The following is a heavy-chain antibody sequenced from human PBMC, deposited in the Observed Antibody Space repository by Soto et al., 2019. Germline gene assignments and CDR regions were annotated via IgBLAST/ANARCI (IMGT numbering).Heavy chain of an antibody. D-gene: IGHD5-12*01. V-gene: IGHV3-21*01. Sequence: EVQLVESGGGLVKPGGSLRLSCAASGFTFSSYSMNWVHQAPGKGLEWVSSISSSSSYIYYADSVKGRFTISRDNAKNSLYLQMNSLRAEDTAVYYCARGGYSGYDRHDYWGQGTLVTVSS. CDR2: ISSSSSYI. CDR3: ARGGYSGYDRHDY. CDR1: GFTFSSYS. J-gene: IGHJ4*02.